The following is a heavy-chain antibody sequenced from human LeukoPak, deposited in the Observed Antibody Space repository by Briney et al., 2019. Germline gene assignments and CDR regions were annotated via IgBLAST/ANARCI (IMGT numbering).Heavy chain of an antibody. CDR1: GGSFSTFA. CDR2: INPNSGGT. CDR3: AREGGYSYGLNWFDP. D-gene: IGHD5-18*01. J-gene: IGHJ5*02. V-gene: IGHV1-2*02. Sequence: GASVKVSCKASGGSFSTFAVNWVRQAPGQGLEWMGWINPNSGGTNYAQKFQGRVTMTRDTSISTAYMELSRLRSDDTAVYYCAREGGYSYGLNWFDPWGQGTLVTVSS.